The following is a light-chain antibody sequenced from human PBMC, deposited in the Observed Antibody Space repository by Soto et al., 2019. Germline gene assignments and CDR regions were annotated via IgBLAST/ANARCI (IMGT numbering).Light chain of an antibody. CDR3: SSSTITSTYV. J-gene: IGLJ1*01. V-gene: IGLV2-14*01. CDR1: NSDVGAYRY. Sequence: QSALTQPASVSGSPGQAITISCSGSNSDVGAYRYVSWYQQHPGKAPKLMIYEVSNRPSGVSERFSGSKSGNTASLTIFGLQAEDEADYYCSSSTITSTYVFGNGIKVNV. CDR2: EVS.